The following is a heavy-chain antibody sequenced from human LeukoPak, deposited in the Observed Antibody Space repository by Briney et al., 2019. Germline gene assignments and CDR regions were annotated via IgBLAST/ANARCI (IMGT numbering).Heavy chain of an antibody. J-gene: IGHJ5*02. D-gene: IGHD6-13*01. CDR1: GGSISSGGYY. CDR3: ARDAPAAAAGGGDWFDP. CDR2: IYYSGST. Sequence: PSQTLSLTCTVSGGSISSGGYYWSWIRQHPGKGLEWIGYIYYSGSTYYNPSLKSRVTISVDTSKNQFSLKLSSVTAADTAVYYCARDAPAAAAGGGDWFDPWGQGTLVTVSS. V-gene: IGHV4-31*03.